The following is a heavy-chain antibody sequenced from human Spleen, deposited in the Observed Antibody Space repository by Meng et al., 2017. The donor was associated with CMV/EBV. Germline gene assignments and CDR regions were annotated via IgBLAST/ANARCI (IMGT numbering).Heavy chain of an antibody. CDR3: ASPHYYDSSDYHFDY. J-gene: IGHJ4*02. V-gene: IGHV1-69*01. CDR2: IIPVFGTT. CDR1: GGTFSSYA. D-gene: IGHD3-22*01. Sequence: SGGTFSSYAMNWVRQAPGQGLEWMGGIIPVFGTTNYAQKFQGRVTIIADESTSTAYMELSSLRSEDTAVYYCASPHYYDSSDYHFDYWGQGALVTVSS.